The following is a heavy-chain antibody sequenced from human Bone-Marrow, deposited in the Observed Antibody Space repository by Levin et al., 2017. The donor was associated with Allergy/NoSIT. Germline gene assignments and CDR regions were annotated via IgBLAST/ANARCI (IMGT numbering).Heavy chain of an antibody. D-gene: IGHD2-2*01. V-gene: IGHV4-61*08. Sequence: SQTLSLTCTVSGGSVSSAGHFWTWIRQPPGKGLEWIGYVYYSGSTNYNPSLKSRVTMSVDTSKHQFSLKVNSVTAADTAMYYWASHHCTSATCSALLFDSWGQGTLVTVSS. CDR1: GGSVSSAGHF. J-gene: IGHJ4*02. CDR2: VYYSGST. CDR3: ASHHCTSATCSALLFDS.